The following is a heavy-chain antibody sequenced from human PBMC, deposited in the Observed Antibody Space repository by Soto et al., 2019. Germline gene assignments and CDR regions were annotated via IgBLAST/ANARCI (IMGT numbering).Heavy chain of an antibody. D-gene: IGHD1-26*01. J-gene: IGHJ4*02. CDR3: GRARNVLRAVFD. CDR2: IGPEIGAT. CDR1: GYTFTGHY. V-gene: IGHV1-2*02. Sequence: ASVKVSCKASGYTFTGHYIHWVRQAPEQGPEWLGEIGPEIGATRYAQKFHGRVTITRVMSTTTVDMESNNLSPDNKAIYYSGRARNVLRAVFDWGEGTPVTV.